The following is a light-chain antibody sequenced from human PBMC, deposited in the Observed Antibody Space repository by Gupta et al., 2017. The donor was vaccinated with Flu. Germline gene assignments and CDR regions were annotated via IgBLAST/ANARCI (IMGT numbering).Light chain of an antibody. CDR3: QQSNNSPRT. V-gene: IGKV1-39*01. CDR1: QSISSY. Sequence: DIQMNQSPSSLSASVGDRVTITCRASQSISSYLNWYQQKPGKAPKLLIYAASSLQSGVPSRFSGSGSGTDFTLTISSLQPEDFATYYCQQSNNSPRTFGQGTKVEIK. CDR2: AAS. J-gene: IGKJ2*02.